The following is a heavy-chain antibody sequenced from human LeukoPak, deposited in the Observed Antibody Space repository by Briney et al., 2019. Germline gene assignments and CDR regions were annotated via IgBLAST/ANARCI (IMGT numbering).Heavy chain of an antibody. J-gene: IGHJ4*02. CDR3: ARDLGYCSGGSCYVAGY. Sequence: GGSLRLSCATSGFTFNTYWMHWVRQAPGKGLVWVSRINADGSSTAYADSVKGRFTIARDNAKNTPYLQMNSLRDEDTAVYYCARDLGYCSGGSCYVAGYWGQGTLITVSS. V-gene: IGHV3-74*01. D-gene: IGHD2-15*01. CDR1: GFTFNTYW. CDR2: INADGSST.